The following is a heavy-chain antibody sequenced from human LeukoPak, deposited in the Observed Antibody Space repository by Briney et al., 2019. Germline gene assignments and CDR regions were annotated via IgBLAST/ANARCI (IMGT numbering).Heavy chain of an antibody. V-gene: IGHV5-51*01. CDR1: GYIFTSYW. Sequence: GESLKISCKGSGYIFTSYWIGWVRQMPGKGLEWMGIIYPGDSDTRYSPPFQGQVTISSDKSISTAYLQWSSLKASDTAMYYCASHPSPDCSGGSCYSRNWFDPWGQGTLVTVSS. CDR3: ASHPSPDCSGGSCYSRNWFDP. CDR2: IYPGDSDT. J-gene: IGHJ5*02. D-gene: IGHD2-15*01.